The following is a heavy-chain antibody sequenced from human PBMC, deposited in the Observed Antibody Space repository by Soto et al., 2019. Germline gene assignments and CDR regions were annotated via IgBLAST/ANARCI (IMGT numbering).Heavy chain of an antibody. CDR1: GGSISSGGYY. CDR2: IYYSGST. J-gene: IGHJ4*02. CDR3: ARAERAVGTIFNFDRFDY. D-gene: IGHD3-10*02. V-gene: IGHV4-31*03. Sequence: SETLSLTCTVSGGSISSGGYYWSWIRQHPGKGLEWIGYIYYSGSTYYNPSLKSRVTISVDTSKNQFSLKLSSVTAADTAVYYCARAERAVGTIFNFDRFDYWGQGTLVTVSS.